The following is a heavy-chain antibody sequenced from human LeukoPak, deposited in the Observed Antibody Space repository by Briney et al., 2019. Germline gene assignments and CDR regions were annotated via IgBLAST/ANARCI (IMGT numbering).Heavy chain of an antibody. CDR2: INAGNGNT. D-gene: IGHD3-3*01. Sequence: ASVKVSCKASGYTFTSYAMHWVRQAPGQRLEWMGWINAGNGNTKYLQKFQGRVTITRDTSASTAYMELSSLRSEDTAVYYCARAPQGFLEWLLFDYWGQGTLVTVSS. J-gene: IGHJ4*02. CDR3: ARAPQGFLEWLLFDY. V-gene: IGHV1-3*01. CDR1: GYTFTSYA.